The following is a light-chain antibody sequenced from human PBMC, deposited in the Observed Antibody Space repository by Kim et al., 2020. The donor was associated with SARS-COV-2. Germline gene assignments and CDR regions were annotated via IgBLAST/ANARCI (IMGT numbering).Light chain of an antibody. CDR2: WAS. V-gene: IGKV4-1*01. Sequence: DIVMTQSPDSLAVSLGERATINCKSSQSILYSSNNKNYLAWYQQKPGQPPKLLIYWASTRESGVPDRFSGSGSGTDFTLTISSLQAEDVTVYYCQQYLTTPGTFGQGTKVDIK. CDR3: QQYLTTPGT. J-gene: IGKJ1*01. CDR1: QSILYSSNNKNY.